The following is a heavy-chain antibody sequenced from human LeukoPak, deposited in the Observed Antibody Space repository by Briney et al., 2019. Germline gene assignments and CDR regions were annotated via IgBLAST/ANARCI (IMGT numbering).Heavy chain of an antibody. V-gene: IGHV5-51*01. CDR2: VYPGDSDT. CDR3: ARVPYCAADCYPDF. D-gene: IGHD2-21*02. Sequence: PGESLKISCQGSGYTFASYWIGWVRQMPGKGLEWMGIVYPGDSDTRYSPSFQGQVTISADKSISTAYLQWSSLKASDTAMYYCARVPYCAADCYPDFWGQGTLVTVSS. CDR1: GYTFASYW. J-gene: IGHJ4*02.